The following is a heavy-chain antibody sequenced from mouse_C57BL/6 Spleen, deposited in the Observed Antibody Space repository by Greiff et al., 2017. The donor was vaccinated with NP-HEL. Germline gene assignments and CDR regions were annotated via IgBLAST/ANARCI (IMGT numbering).Heavy chain of an antibody. V-gene: IGHV1-82*01. J-gene: IGHJ2*01. Sequence: QVQLQESGPELVKPGASVKISCKASGYAFSSSWMNWVKQRPGKGLEWIGRIYPGDGDTNYNGKFKGKATLTADKSSSTAYMQLSSLTSDDSAVYFCAIHYDGSSYYFEDWGQGTTLTVSS. CDR3: AIHYDGSSYYFED. D-gene: IGHD1-1*01. CDR2: IYPGDGDT. CDR1: GYAFSSSW.